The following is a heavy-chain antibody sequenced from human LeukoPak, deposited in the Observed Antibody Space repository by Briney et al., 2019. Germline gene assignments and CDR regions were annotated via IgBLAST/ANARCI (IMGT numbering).Heavy chain of an antibody. CDR1: GGTFSSYA. V-gene: IGHV1-69*13. CDR3: AREARLGIAAAGTIDY. CDR2: IIPIFGTA. Sequence: ASVKVSCKASGGTFSSYAISWVRQTPGQGLEWMGGIIPIFGTANYAQKFQGRVTITADESTSTAYMELSSLRSEDTAVYYCAREARLGIAAAGTIDYWGQGTLVTVSS. D-gene: IGHD6-13*01. J-gene: IGHJ4*02.